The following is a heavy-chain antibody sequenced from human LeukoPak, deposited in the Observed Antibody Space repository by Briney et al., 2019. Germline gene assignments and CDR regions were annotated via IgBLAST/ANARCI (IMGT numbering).Heavy chain of an antibody. D-gene: IGHD3-3*01. Sequence: PGGSLRLSCAASGFTFSSYWMNWVRQAPGKGLVWVSRIASDGSSTTYADSVKGRFSISRDNAKNTLYLQMNSLRAEDTAVYYCARDIAPRTYYDFWSYWGQGTLVTVSS. CDR2: IASDGSST. V-gene: IGHV3-74*01. CDR3: ARDIAPRTYYDFWSY. CDR1: GFTFSSYW. J-gene: IGHJ4*02.